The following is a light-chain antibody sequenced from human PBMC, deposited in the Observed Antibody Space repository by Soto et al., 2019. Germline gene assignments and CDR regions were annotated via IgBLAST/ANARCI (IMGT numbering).Light chain of an antibody. CDR3: QHYGTSLFT. V-gene: IGKV3-20*01. J-gene: IGKJ5*01. Sequence: EIVLTQSPGTLSLSPGERATLSCRASQSVSSSYLAWYQQKPGQAPRLLIYGASSRATGIPDRFSGSGSGTDFTLTISRLEPEDYAAYYCQHYGTSLFTFGQGTRLGIK. CDR2: GAS. CDR1: QSVSSSY.